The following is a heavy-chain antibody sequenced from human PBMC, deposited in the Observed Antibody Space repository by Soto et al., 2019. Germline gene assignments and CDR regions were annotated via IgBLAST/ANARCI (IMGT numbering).Heavy chain of an antibody. Sequence: QLQLQESGPGLVKPSETLSLTCTVSGGSISSSSYYWGWIRQPPGKGLEWIGNIYNSGRTYYNPSLKSRVTISVDTSKNRFSLKLRSVTAADTATYYCASPITMVRGVRYFDYWGQGTLVTVSS. CDR1: GGSISSSSYY. J-gene: IGHJ4*02. V-gene: IGHV4-39*01. CDR2: IYNSGRT. D-gene: IGHD3-10*01. CDR3: ASPITMVRGVRYFDY.